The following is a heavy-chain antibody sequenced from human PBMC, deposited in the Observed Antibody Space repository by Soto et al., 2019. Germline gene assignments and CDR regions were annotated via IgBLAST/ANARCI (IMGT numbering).Heavy chain of an antibody. V-gene: IGHV1-24*01. CDR1: GYTLTELS. Sequence: ASVKASCKVSGYTLTELSMHWVRQAPGKGLEWMGGFDPEDGETIYAQKFQGRVTMTEDTSTDTAYMELSGLRSEDTAVCYCATREYGDYDHHFDYWGQGTLVTVS. D-gene: IGHD4-17*01. CDR2: FDPEDGET. CDR3: ATREYGDYDHHFDY. J-gene: IGHJ4*02.